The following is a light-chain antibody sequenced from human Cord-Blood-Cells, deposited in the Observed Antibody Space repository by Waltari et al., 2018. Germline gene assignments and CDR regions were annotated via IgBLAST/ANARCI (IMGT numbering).Light chain of an antibody. J-gene: IGKJ1*01. CDR2: CAS. V-gene: IGKV3-20*01. CDR3: QQYGSSPLT. Sequence: EIVLTQSPGTLSLSPGGRATRSCRASQSVSSSYLAWYQQKPGQAPRLLIYCASSRATGIPDRFSGSGSGTDFTLTISRLEPEDFVVYYCQQYGSSPLTFGQGTKVEIK. CDR1: QSVSSSY.